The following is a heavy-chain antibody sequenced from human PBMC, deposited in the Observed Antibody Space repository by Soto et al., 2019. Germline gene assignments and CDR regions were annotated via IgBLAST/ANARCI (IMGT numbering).Heavy chain of an antibody. CDR3: ARGGARDDILTGYQPYYFDY. D-gene: IGHD3-9*01. J-gene: IGHJ4*02. Sequence: QVQLQESGPGLVKPSETLSLTCTVSGGSISSYYWSWIRQPPGKGLEWIGYIYYSGSTNYNPSLKSRVTISVDTSKNQFSLKLSSVTAADTAVYYCARGGARDDILTGYQPYYFDYWGQGTLVTVSS. CDR2: IYYSGST. V-gene: IGHV4-59*01. CDR1: GGSISSYY.